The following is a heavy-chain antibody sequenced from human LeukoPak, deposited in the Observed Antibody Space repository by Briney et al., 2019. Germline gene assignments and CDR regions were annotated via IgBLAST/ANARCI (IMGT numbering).Heavy chain of an antibody. D-gene: IGHD3-3*01. J-gene: IGHJ4*02. CDR1: GYTFTSCG. Sequence: ASVKVSCKASGYTFTSCGISWVRQAPGQGLEWMGWISAYNGNTNYAQKLQGRVTMTTDTSTSTAYMELRSLRSDDTAVYYCARDVNVNYYDFWSGYSSFDYWGQGTLVTVSS. CDR2: ISAYNGNT. V-gene: IGHV1-18*01. CDR3: ARDVNVNYYDFWSGYSSFDY.